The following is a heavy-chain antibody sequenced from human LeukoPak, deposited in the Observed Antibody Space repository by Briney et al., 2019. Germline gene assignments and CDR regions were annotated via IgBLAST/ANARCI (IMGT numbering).Heavy chain of an antibody. CDR1: GFTFSSYG. CDR3: ARTLYSGSSFDY. V-gene: IGHV3-48*01. CDR2: ISSGSSTI. D-gene: IGHD1-26*01. Sequence: GGSLRLSCAASGFTFSSYGMNWVRQAPGKGLEWVSYISSGSSTIYYADSVKGRFTISRDNAKNSLYVQMNGLRAEDTAVYYCARTLYSGSSFDYWGQGTLVTVSS. J-gene: IGHJ4*02.